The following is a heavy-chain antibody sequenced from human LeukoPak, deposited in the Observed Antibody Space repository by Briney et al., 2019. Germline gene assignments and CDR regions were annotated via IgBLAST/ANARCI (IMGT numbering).Heavy chain of an antibody. D-gene: IGHD1-1*01. CDR2: IHYSGTT. Sequence: SETLSLTCTVSGGSISSYYWSWIRQPPGKDLEWIGYIHYSGTTNYNPSLKSRVTISVDTSKNQFSLKLSSVTAADTAVYYCARVSWFPGTSYYYMDVWGKGTTVTVSS. J-gene: IGHJ6*03. CDR1: GGSISSYY. CDR3: ARVSWFPGTSYYYMDV. V-gene: IGHV4-59*01.